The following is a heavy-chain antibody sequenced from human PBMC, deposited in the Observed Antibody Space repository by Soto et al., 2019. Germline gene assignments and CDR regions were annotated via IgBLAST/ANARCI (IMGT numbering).Heavy chain of an antibody. CDR3: ARDGNYDILTGFAY. V-gene: IGHV1-18*01. D-gene: IGHD3-9*01. CDR2: ISAYNGNT. CDR1: GYTFASYG. J-gene: IGHJ4*02. Sequence: GASVKVSCKASGYTFASYGISWVRQAPGQGLEWMGWISAYNGNTNYAQKLQGRVTMTTDTSTSTAYMELRSLRSDDTAVYYCARDGNYDILTGFAYWGQGTLVTVSS.